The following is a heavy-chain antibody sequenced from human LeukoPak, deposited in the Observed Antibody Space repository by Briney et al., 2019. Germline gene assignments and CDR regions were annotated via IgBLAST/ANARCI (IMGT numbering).Heavy chain of an antibody. D-gene: IGHD2-21*02. CDR3: AKPQVTANWYYFHY. CDR1: GFTFSSYG. J-gene: IGHJ4*02. Sequence: PGRSLRLSCAASGFTFSSYGMHWVRQAPGKGLEWVAVISYDGSNKYYADSVKGRFTISRDNSKNTLYLQMNSLRAEDTAVYYCAKPQVTANWYYFHYWGQGTLVTVSS. CDR2: ISYDGSNK. V-gene: IGHV3-30*18.